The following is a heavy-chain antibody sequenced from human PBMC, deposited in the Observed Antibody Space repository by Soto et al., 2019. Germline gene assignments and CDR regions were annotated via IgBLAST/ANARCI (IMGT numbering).Heavy chain of an antibody. D-gene: IGHD6-13*01. CDR1: GGSISSGGYY. Sequence: QVQLQESGPGLVKPSQTLSLTCTVSGGSISSGGYYWSWIRQHPGKGLEWIGYIYYSGSTYYNPSRKSRVTISVDTSKNQFSLKLSSVTAADTAVYYCARGNRQQSYYMDVWGKGTTVTVSS. V-gene: IGHV4-31*03. CDR2: IYYSGST. J-gene: IGHJ6*03. CDR3: ARGNRQQSYYMDV.